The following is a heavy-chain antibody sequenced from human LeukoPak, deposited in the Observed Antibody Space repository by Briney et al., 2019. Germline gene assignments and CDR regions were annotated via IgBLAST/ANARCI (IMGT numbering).Heavy chain of an antibody. D-gene: IGHD3-10*01. Sequence: SETLSLTCRVSGGSITTTYYWSWIRQPPGGGLEWIASLYHSGNSNYNPSLKSRVTMSVDTSRNQFSLQLTSMTAADTAIYYCTKHQTNFYGSGAPFDPWGQGTLVTVSS. V-gene: IGHV4-39*01. CDR2: LYHSGNS. J-gene: IGHJ5*02. CDR1: GGSITTTYY. CDR3: TKHQTNFYGSGAPFDP.